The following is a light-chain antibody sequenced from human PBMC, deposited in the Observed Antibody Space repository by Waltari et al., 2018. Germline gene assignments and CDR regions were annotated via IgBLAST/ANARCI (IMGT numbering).Light chain of an antibody. CDR1: QSIGTS. CDR2: YAS. J-gene: IGKJ5*01. CDR3: HQTRGLPHT. Sequence: EVVLTQSPDFQSVTPEEKVTITCRASQSIGTSLHWYQQKPDQSPKLLIKYASQSFSGVPSRFSGSGSGTEFTLTIHNLEVEDAATYYCHQTRGLPHTFGQGTRLDIK. V-gene: IGKV6-21*01.